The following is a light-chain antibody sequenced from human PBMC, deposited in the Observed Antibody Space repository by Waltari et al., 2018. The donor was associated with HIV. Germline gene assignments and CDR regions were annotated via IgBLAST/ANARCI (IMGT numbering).Light chain of an antibody. CDR3: SSYTSFKTVV. V-gene: IGLV2-14*03. CDR2: GVT. J-gene: IGLJ3*02. CDR1: NSDIGAYNF. Sequence: QSALTQPASVSGSPGQSITISCTGTNSDIGAYNFVSWYQQHPGQAPRLILLGVTRRPSGISSRFSGLKSGNTASLTIFGLQDEDEADYYCSSYTSFKTVVFGGGTKLTVL.